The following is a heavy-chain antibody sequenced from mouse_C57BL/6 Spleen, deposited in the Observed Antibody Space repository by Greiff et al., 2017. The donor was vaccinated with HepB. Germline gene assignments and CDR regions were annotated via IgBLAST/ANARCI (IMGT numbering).Heavy chain of an antibody. CDR3: ARHDGYLYYAMDD. D-gene: IGHD2-3*01. CDR1: GFSLTSYG. Sequence: QVQLKESGPGLVAPSQSLSITCTVSGFSLTSYGVHWVRQPPGKGLEWLVVIWSDGSTTYNSALKSRLSISKDNSKSQVFLKMNSLQTDDTAMYYCARHDGYLYYAMDDWGQGTSVTVSS. V-gene: IGHV2-6-1*01. CDR2: IWSDGST. J-gene: IGHJ4*01.